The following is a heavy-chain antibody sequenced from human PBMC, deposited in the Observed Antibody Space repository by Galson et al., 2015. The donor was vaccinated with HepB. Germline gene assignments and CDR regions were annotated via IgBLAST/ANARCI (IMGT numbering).Heavy chain of an antibody. D-gene: IGHD1-26*01. CDR1: GGSISSSSYY. CDR3: ARHTSGVGLF. J-gene: IGHJ4*02. Sequence: ETLSLTCTVSGGSISSSSYYWGWIRQPPGKGLEWIGSIYYSGSTYYNPSLKSRVTISVDTSKNQFSLKLSSVTAADTAVYYCARHTSGVGLFWGQGTLVTVSS. V-gene: IGHV4-39*01. CDR2: IYYSGST.